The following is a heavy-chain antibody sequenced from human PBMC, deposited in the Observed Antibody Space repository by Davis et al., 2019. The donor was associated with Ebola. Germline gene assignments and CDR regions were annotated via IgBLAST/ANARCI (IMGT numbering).Heavy chain of an antibody. V-gene: IGHV3-23*01. Sequence: GESLKISCAASGFTFSSYAMSWVRQAPGKGLEWVSAISGSGGSTYYADSVKGRFTISRDNSKNTLYLQMNSLRAEDTAVYYCAKDGEQLVPDYWGQGTLVTVSS. D-gene: IGHD6-6*01. CDR3: AKDGEQLVPDY. J-gene: IGHJ4*02. CDR2: ISGSGGST. CDR1: GFTFSSYA.